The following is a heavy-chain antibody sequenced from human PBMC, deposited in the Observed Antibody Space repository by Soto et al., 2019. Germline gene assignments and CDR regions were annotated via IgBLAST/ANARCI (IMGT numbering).Heavy chain of an antibody. D-gene: IGHD6-13*01. V-gene: IGHV1-18*01. CDR3: ARASGLLVHWVY. CDR2: SSAYGNT. J-gene: IGHJ4*02. Sequence: QVQLVQSGAEVKKPGASVKVSCKASGYTFNSYGISWVRQAPGQGLEWMGWSSAYGNTNNAQKGQGRVTMTTDTSTSTAYLGLRSAGSDDTAVYYCARASGLLVHWVYWGQGTLVTASS. CDR1: GYTFNSYG.